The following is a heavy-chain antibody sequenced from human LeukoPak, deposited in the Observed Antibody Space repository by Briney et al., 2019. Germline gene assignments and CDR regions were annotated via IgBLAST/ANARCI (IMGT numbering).Heavy chain of an antibody. D-gene: IGHD3-10*01. Sequence: ETLSLTCTVSGGSISSSSYYMNWVRQPPGKGLEWVSVIYSGGGTYYADSVKGRFTISRDNSMNTLYLQMDSLRAEDTAVYYCASSVFSGSPTKSFDYWGRGTLVTVSS. J-gene: IGHJ4*02. CDR3: ASSVFSGSPTKSFDY. CDR1: GGSISSSSYY. V-gene: IGHV3-53*01. CDR2: IYSGGGT.